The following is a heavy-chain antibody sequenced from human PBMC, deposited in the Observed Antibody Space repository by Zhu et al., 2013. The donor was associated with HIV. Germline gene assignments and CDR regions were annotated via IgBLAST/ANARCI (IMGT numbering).Heavy chain of an antibody. CDR2: IIPVFPTP. D-gene: IGHD2-15*01. Sequence: QVQLVQSGAEVKNPGSSVKVSCKASGGTFRNYAISWVRQTPGRGLEWMGGIIPVFPTPIYAQNFQGKVTITADQSTSTAYMSVGSLRSEDTAIYYCATGSVVDQSYLFHYYYRMDVWGPGTTVTVYS. V-gene: IGHV1-69*01. J-gene: IGHJ6*02. CDR3: ATGSVVDQSYLFHYYYRMDV. CDR1: GGTFRNYA.